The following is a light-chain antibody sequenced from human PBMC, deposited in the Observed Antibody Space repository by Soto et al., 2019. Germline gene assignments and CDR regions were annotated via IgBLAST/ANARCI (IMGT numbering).Light chain of an antibody. Sequence: NFMLTQPHSVSESPGKTVTISCTRSSGSIASDHVQWYQQRPGSAPTTMIYKNDQRPSGVPDRFSGSIDSSSNSASLTISGLKTEDEADYYCQSYDSNTVVFGGGTKVTVL. CDR1: SGSIASDH. CDR3: QSYDSNTVV. CDR2: KND. V-gene: IGLV6-57*04. J-gene: IGLJ2*01.